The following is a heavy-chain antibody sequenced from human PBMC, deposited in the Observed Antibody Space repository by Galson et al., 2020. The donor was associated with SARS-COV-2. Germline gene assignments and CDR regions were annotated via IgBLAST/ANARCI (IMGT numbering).Heavy chain of an antibody. Sequence: ASVKVSCKASGYTFTGYYMHWVRQAPGQGLEWMGWINPNSGGTNYAQKFQGRVTMTRDTSISTAYMELSRLRSDDTAVYYCARGTNDFWSGQLYYYYGMDVWGQGTTVTVSS. CDR3: ARGTNDFWSGQLYYYYGMDV. CDR2: INPNSGGT. J-gene: IGHJ6*02. D-gene: IGHD3-3*01. CDR1: GYTFTGYY. V-gene: IGHV1-2*02.